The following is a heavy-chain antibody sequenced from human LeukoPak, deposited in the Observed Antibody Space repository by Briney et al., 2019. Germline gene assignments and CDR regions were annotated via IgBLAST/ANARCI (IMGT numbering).Heavy chain of an antibody. Sequence: GGSLRLSCAVSGFTFSSYWMSWVRQAPGKGLEWVSYISSSGSTIYYADSVKGRFTISRDNAKNSLYLQMNSLRAEDTAVYYCARGYSNYGYAFDIWGQGTMVTVSS. J-gene: IGHJ3*02. CDR2: ISSSGSTI. CDR1: GFTFSSYW. CDR3: ARGYSNYGYAFDI. D-gene: IGHD4-11*01. V-gene: IGHV3-48*04.